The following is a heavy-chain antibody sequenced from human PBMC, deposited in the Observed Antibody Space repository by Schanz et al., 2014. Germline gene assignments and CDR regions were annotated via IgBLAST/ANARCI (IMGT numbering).Heavy chain of an antibody. J-gene: IGHJ4*02. CDR1: GFTFSSYG. V-gene: IGHV3-33*01. Sequence: QVQLVESGGGVVQPGRSLRLSCAASGFTFSSYGMHWVRQAPGKGLEWVAIIWYDGSNKYYADSVKGRFTISRDNSKNTLFLQMSSLRAEDTAVYYCARKTDSSGTGDYWGQGTLVTVSS. CDR2: IWYDGSNK. D-gene: IGHD6-19*01. CDR3: ARKTDSSGTGDY.